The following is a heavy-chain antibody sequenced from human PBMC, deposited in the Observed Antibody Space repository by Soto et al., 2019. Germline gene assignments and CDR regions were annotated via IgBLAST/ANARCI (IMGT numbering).Heavy chain of an antibody. CDR2: IVVGSGNT. CDR3: ADLTGAAAA. V-gene: IGHV1-58*01. D-gene: IGHD6-13*01. J-gene: IGHJ4*02. CDR1: GFTFTSSA. Sequence: QMQLVQSGPEVKKPGTSVKVSCKASGFTFTSSAVQWVRQARGQRLEWIGWIVVGSGNTNYAQKFQERVTITRDMPKSTAYMGRSSLSPEDTAVYSWADLTGAAAAGGQGTRVTVS.